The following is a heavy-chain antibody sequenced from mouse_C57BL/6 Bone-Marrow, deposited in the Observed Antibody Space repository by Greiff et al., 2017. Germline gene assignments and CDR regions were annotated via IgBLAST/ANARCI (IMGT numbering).Heavy chain of an antibody. D-gene: IGHD2-5*01. Sequence: VPLQQSGAELVRPGASVKLSCTASGFNIKDDYMHWVKQRPEQGLEWIGWIDPENGDTEYASKFQGKATITADTSSNTAYLQLSSLTSEDTAVYYCTTAYYSNYRGYYFDYWGQGTTLTVSS. CDR2: IDPENGDT. CDR3: TTAYYSNYRGYYFDY. J-gene: IGHJ2*01. V-gene: IGHV14-4*01. CDR1: GFNIKDDY.